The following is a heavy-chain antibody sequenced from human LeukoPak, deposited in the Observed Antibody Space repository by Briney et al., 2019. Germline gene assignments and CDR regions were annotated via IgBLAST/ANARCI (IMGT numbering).Heavy chain of an antibody. V-gene: IGHV3-21*01. J-gene: IGHJ3*02. CDR1: GFTFSSYS. CDR2: ISSSSSYI. Sequence: GGSLRLSCAASGFTFSSYSMNWVRQAPGKGLEWVSSISSSSSYIYYADSVKGRFTISRDNAKNSLYLQMNSLRAEDTAVYYCARAMGYDSSGYYTGGAFDIWGQGTMVTVSS. CDR3: ARAMGYDSSGYYTGGAFDI. D-gene: IGHD3-22*01.